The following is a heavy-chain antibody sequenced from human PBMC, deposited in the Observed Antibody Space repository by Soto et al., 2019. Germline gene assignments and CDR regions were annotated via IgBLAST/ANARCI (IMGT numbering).Heavy chain of an antibody. D-gene: IGHD1-26*01. V-gene: IGHV3-23*01. CDR2: ISGSGGST. CDR1: GFTFSSYA. J-gene: IGHJ4*02. CDR3: ASSNSGSYSSFDY. Sequence: GGSLRLSCAASGFTFSSYAMSWVRQSPGKGLEWVSAISGSGGSTYYADSVKGRFTISRDNSKNTLYLQMNSLRAEDTAVYYCASSNSGSYSSFDYWGQGTLVTVSS.